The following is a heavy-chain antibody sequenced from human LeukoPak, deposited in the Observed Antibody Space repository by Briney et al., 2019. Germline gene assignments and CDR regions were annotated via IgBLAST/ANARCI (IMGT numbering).Heavy chain of an antibody. J-gene: IGHJ6*02. Sequence: ASVKVSCKVSGYTLTELSMHWVRQAPGNRLEGMGGFDPEDGETIYAQKFQGRVTMTEDTSTDTAYMELSSLRSEDTAVYYCATSRYSSSWYPYYGMDVWGQGTTVTVSS. CDR3: ATSRYSSSWYPYYGMDV. D-gene: IGHD6-13*01. CDR1: GYTLTELS. V-gene: IGHV1-24*01. CDR2: FDPEDGET.